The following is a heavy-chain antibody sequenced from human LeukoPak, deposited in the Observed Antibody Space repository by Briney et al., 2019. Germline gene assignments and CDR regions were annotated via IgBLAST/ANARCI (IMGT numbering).Heavy chain of an antibody. V-gene: IGHV4-38-2*01. J-gene: IGHJ4*02. CDR1: GYSISSGYY. CDR2: IYHSGST. Sequence: SETLSLTCAVSGYSISSGYYWGWIRPPPGKGREWIGSIYHSGSTYYNPSLKSGVTISVDTSKNRFSLKVTSVTAADTALYYCARGSGYSNYFDYWGQGTLVTVSS. CDR3: ARGSGYSNYFDY. D-gene: IGHD5-12*01.